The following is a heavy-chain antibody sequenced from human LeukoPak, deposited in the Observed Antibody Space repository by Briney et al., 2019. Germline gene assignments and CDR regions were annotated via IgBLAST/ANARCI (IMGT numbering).Heavy chain of an antibody. J-gene: IGHJ5*02. CDR3: ARQNYYGSGSLWNWFDP. CDR2: IYYSGST. Sequence: SETLSLTCTVSGGSISSYYWSWIRQPPGKGLEWIGYIYYSGSTNYNPSLKSRVTISVDTSKNQSSLKLSSVTAADTAVYYCARQNYYGSGSLWNWFDPWGQGTLVTVSS. V-gene: IGHV4-59*08. CDR1: GGSISSYY. D-gene: IGHD3-10*01.